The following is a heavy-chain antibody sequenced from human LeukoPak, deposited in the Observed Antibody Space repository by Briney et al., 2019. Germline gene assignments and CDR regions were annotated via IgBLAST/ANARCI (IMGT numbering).Heavy chain of an antibody. J-gene: IGHJ4*02. D-gene: IGHD3-9*01. CDR1: GYSFSNYW. V-gene: IGHV5-51*01. CDR3: ARQYYDVLTGFYIHFDY. Sequence: GESLKISCKGSGYSFSNYWIGWVRQMPGKGLEWMGIIWPGDSDTRYSPSFQGQVTISVDKSISTAYLQWSSLKASDTAIYYCARQYYDVLTGFYIHFDYWGQGTLVTVSS. CDR2: IWPGDSDT.